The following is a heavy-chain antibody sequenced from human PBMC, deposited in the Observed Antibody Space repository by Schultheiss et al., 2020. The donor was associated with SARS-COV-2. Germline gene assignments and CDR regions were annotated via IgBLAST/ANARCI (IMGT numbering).Heavy chain of an antibody. CDR2: YAGGTT. CDR1: RDSVISATYC. Sequence: SETLSLTCAVSRDSVISATYCWSWIRQPPGKGLEWIGLYAGGTTNYNPSLKSRVTISVDTSKNQFSLKLSSVTAADTAVYYCARGAYDGMDVWGQGTTVTVSS. CDR3: ARGAYDGMDV. J-gene: IGHJ6*02. V-gene: IGHV4-61*01.